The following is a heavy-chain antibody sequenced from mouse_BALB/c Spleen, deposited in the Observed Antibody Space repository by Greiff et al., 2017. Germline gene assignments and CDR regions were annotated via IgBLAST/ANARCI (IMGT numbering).Heavy chain of an antibody. V-gene: IGHV8-12*01. J-gene: IGHJ4*01. CDR3: ARREDYDAMDY. CDR2: IYWDDDK. Sequence: QVTLKESGPGILQPSQTLSLTCSFSGFSLSTSGMGVSWIRQPSGKGLEWLAHIYWDDDKRYNPSLKSRLTISKDTSRNQVFLKITSVDTADTATYYCARREDYDAMDYWGQGTSVTVSS. CDR1: GFSLSTSGMG.